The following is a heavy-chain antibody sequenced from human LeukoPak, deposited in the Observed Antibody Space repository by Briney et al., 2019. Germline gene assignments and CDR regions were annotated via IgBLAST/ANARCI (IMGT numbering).Heavy chain of an antibody. V-gene: IGHV1-58*02. J-gene: IGHJ4*02. D-gene: IGHD6-19*01. Sequence: SVKVSFTASGFTFTICAMQWVRRARGQRLGRVGWSVVGSGNTNYAQKFQERVTITRDMSTSTAYMELSSLRSEDTAVYYCAASYSSGWYEGDYWGQGTLVTVSS. CDR2: SVVGSGNT. CDR3: AASYSSGWYEGDY. CDR1: GFTFTICA.